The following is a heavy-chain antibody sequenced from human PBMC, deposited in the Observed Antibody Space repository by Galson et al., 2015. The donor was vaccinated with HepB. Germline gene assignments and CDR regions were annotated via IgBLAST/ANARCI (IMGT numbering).Heavy chain of an antibody. CDR1: GFTFSSYW. D-gene: IGHD3-16*02. CDR3: AFSYRRDYYYGMDV. V-gene: IGHV3-7*01. CDR2: IKQDGSGE. Sequence: SLRLSCAASGFTFSSYWMSWVRQAPGKGLEWVANIKQDGSGEYYVDSVRGRFTISRDNAKNSLYLHMNSLRAEDTAVYYCAFSYRRDYYYGMDVWGQGTTVTVSS. J-gene: IGHJ6*02.